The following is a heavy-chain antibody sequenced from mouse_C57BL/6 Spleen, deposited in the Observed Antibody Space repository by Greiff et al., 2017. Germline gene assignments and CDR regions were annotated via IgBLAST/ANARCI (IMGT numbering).Heavy chain of an antibody. J-gene: IGHJ3*01. CDR3: ARDVGYYGSTWFAY. CDR2: ISDGGSYT. Sequence: EVQVVESGGGLVKPGGSLKLSCAASGFTFSSYAMSWVRQTPEKRLEWVATISDGGSYTYYPDNVKGRFTISRDNAKNNLYLQMSHLKSEDTAMYYCARDVGYYGSTWFAYWGQGTLVTVSA. D-gene: IGHD1-1*01. V-gene: IGHV5-4*01. CDR1: GFTFSSYA.